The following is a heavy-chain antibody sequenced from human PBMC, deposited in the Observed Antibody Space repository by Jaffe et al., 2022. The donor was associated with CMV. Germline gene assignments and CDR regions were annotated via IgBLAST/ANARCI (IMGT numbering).Heavy chain of an antibody. CDR2: IYPGDSDT. J-gene: IGHJ4*02. D-gene: IGHD5-18*01. CDR1: GYSFTSYW. V-gene: IGHV5-51*01. Sequence: EVQLVQSGAEVKKPGESLKISCKGSGYSFTSYWIGWVRQMPGKGLEWMGIIYPGDSDTRYSPSFQGQVTISADKSISTAYLQWSSLKASDTAMYYCARHLSPYSYGPNPYDYWGQGTLVTVSS. CDR3: ARHLSPYSYGPNPYDY.